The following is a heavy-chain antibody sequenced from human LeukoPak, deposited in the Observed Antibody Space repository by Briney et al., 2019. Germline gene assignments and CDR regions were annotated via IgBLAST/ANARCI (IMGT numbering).Heavy chain of an antibody. D-gene: IGHD1-26*01. CDR3: AKGSGNYWWGNYFDY. CDR1: GFSFTDAW. CDR2: IRGSGGIT. Sequence: GGSLRLSCAASGFSFTDAWMSWVRQAPGKRLEWVSAIRGSGGITFYADSVKGRFTISRDNSKNTLYLQMNSLKDEDTAVYYCAKGSGNYWWGNYFDYWGQGTLVTVSS. V-gene: IGHV3-23*01. J-gene: IGHJ4*02.